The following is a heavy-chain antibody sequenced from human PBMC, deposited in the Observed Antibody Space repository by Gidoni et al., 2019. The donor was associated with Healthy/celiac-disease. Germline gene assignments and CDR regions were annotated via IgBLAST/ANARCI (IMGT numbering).Heavy chain of an antibody. J-gene: IGHJ3*02. Sequence: EVQLVESGGGLVQPGGSLRLSCAASGFTFSSYDMHWVRQATGKGLEGVSAIGTAGDTYYPGSVKGRFTISRENAKNSLYLQMNSLRAGDTAVYYCARLSGWGEDAFDIWGQGTMVTVSS. CDR1: GFTFSSYD. CDR2: IGTAGDT. V-gene: IGHV3-13*01. CDR3: ARLSGWGEDAFDI. D-gene: IGHD6-19*01.